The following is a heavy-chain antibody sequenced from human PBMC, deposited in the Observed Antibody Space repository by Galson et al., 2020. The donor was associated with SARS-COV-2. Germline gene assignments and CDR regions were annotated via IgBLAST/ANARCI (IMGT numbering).Heavy chain of an antibody. D-gene: IGHD2-15*01. V-gene: IGHV3-7*01. CDR1: GFIFSDYW. CDR3: ARGFLSGKSFDY. CDR2: IKQNGNDK. J-gene: IGHJ4*02. Sequence: GESLKISCVDSGFIFSDYWMSWVRQAPGKGPEWVANIKQNGNDKYYVDSVRGRFTISRDNTKNSLYLQMNSLRAEDTGMYYCARGFLSGKSFDYWGQGALVTVSS.